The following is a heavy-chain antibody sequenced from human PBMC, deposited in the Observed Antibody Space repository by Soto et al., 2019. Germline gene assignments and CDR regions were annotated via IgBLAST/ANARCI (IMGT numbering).Heavy chain of an antibody. V-gene: IGHV4-39*01. CDR2: FYYSRDT. Sequence: QLQLQESGPGLVKPSETLSLTCTVSGDSISSGSSYWGWVRQPPGKGLEWIGSFYYSRDTHYNPSLKSRATISVDTSTTQFSRKLSSVTAADRAVYYCARHLGPNGPNYWGQGILVTVSS. D-gene: IGHD1-26*01. CDR3: ARHLGPNGPNY. J-gene: IGHJ4*02. CDR1: GDSISSGSSY.